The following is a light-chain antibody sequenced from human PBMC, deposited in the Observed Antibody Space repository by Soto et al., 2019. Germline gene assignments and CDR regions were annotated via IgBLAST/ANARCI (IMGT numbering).Light chain of an antibody. CDR2: AAS. V-gene: IGKV1-5*01. J-gene: IGKJ1*01. Sequence: DIQMTQSPSTLSASVGDRVTITCRASQSISSWLAWYQQKPGKAPKLLIYAASNLQSGVSSRFSGSGSETDFTLTINSLQPEDFATYYCLQHNSYPPTFGQGTKVDI. CDR3: LQHNSYPPT. CDR1: QSISSW.